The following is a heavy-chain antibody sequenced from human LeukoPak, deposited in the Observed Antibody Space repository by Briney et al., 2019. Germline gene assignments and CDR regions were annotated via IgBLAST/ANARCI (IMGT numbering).Heavy chain of an antibody. CDR1: GFTFDDYA. CDR3: VRGNFGPAQWFDP. CDR2: ISWNSGST. D-gene: IGHD3/OR15-3a*01. V-gene: IGHV3-9*01. J-gene: IGHJ5*02. Sequence: GRSLRLSCAASGFTFDDYAMHWVRQVPGKGLEWVSGISWNSGSTGYAGSVKGRFTMFRDNTKNSLYLQMNSLTPDDTALYYCVRGNFGPAQWFDPWGQGTLVTVSS.